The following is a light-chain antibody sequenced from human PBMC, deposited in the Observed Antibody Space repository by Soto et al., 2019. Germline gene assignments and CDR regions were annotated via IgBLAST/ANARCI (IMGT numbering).Light chain of an antibody. CDR2: AAS. CDR3: QQSYSTYTWT. J-gene: IGKJ1*01. CDR1: QSISSY. V-gene: IGKV1-39*01. Sequence: DIQMTQSPSSLSASVGDRVTITCRASQSISSYLNWYQQKPGKAPKLLIYAASSLQSGVPSRFSGSGSGTDFTLPISSLQPEDFATYYCQQSYSTYTWTFGQGTKVEIK.